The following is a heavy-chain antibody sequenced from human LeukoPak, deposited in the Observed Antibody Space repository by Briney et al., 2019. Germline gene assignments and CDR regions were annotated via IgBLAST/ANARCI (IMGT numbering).Heavy chain of an antibody. CDR1: GYTFTGYY. D-gene: IGHD6-19*01. V-gene: IGHV1-2*02. Sequence: ASVKVSCKASGYTFTGYYMHWVRQAPGQGLERMGWINPNSGDTNYAQKFQGRVTMTRDTSISTAYMELSRLRSDDTAVYYCARDGSEGYYDYWGQGTLVTVSS. J-gene: IGHJ4*02. CDR3: ARDGSEGYYDY. CDR2: INPNSGDT.